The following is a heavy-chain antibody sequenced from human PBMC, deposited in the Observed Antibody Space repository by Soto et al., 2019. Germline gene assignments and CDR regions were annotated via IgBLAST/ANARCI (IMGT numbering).Heavy chain of an antibody. CDR1: GGSISSGDHY. D-gene: IGHD3-22*01. J-gene: IGHJ4*02. CDR3: ARGPAYYYDSSGYSY. CDR2: IYYSGST. V-gene: IGHV4-30-4*01. Sequence: SETLSLTCTVSGGSISSGDHYWSWIRQPPGKGLEWIGYIYYSGSTYYNPSLKSRVAISVDTSKNRFSLKLNSVTAADTAVYYCARGPAYYYDSSGYSYWGQGTLVTVSS.